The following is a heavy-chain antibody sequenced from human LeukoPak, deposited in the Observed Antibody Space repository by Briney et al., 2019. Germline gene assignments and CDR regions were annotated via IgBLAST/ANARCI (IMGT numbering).Heavy chain of an antibody. J-gene: IGHJ6*02. CDR1: GFTFSSYA. Sequence: GGSLRLSCAASGFTFSSYAMSWVRQAPGKGLEWVSAISGSGGSTYYADSVKGRFTISRDNSKNTLYLQMNSLRAEDTAVYYCARDKWSGYDFDYYYYYGMDVWGQGTTVTVSS. CDR3: ARDKWSGYDFDYYYYYGMDV. D-gene: IGHD5-12*01. CDR2: ISGSGGST. V-gene: IGHV3-23*01.